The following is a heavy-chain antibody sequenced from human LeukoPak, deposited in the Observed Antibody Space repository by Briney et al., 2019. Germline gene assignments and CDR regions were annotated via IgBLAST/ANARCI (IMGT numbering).Heavy chain of an antibody. D-gene: IGHD3-10*01. CDR3: ARTRGDFDY. V-gene: IGHV4-34*01. CDR1: GGSFSGYY. Sequence: SEXXXXXCAVYGGSFSGYYWSWLRQPPGKGLEWIGEINHSGSTNYNPSLKSRVTISVDTSKNQFSLKLSSVTAADTAVYYCARTRGDFDYWGQGTLVTVSS. J-gene: IGHJ4*02. CDR2: INHSGST.